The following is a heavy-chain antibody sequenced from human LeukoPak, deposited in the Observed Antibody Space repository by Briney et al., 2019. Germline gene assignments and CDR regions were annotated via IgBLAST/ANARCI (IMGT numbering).Heavy chain of an antibody. Sequence: ASVKVSCKASGYTFSSYGISWVRQAPGQGLEWMGWISAYNGNTNYAQKLQGRVTMTTDTSTSTAYMELRSLRSDDTAVYYCARENSLSSTSCFFDYWGQGTLVTVSS. CDR1: GYTFSSYG. CDR3: ARENSLSSTSCFFDY. J-gene: IGHJ4*02. CDR2: ISAYNGNT. D-gene: IGHD2-2*01. V-gene: IGHV1-18*01.